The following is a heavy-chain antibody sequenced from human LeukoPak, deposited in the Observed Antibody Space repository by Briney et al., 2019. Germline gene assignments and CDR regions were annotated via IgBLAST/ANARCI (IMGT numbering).Heavy chain of an antibody. Sequence: GGSLRLSCAACGFTFSSYDMHWVRQATGKGLEWVSAIGTAGDTYYPGSVKGQFTISRENAKNSLHLQMNSMRAGDTAVYYCARDLYWNDYVWGGYRWSMDVWGKGTTVTVSS. V-gene: IGHV3-13*03. CDR1: GFTFSSYD. CDR3: ARDLYWNDYVWGGYRWSMDV. J-gene: IGHJ6*03. CDR2: IGTAGDT. D-gene: IGHD3-16*02.